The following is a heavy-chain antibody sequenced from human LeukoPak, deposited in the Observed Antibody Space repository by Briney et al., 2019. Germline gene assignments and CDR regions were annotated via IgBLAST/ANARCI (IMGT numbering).Heavy chain of an antibody. J-gene: IGHJ4*02. CDR3: ASTRGYSGYDYHY. D-gene: IGHD5-12*01. CDR1: GGPISTYY. CDR2: IYDSGST. Sequence: NPSETLSLTCTVSGGPISTYYWSWIRQPPGKGLEWIGYIYDSGSTNYNPSLKSRVTISVDKSKNQFSLKLSSVTAADTAVYYCASTRGYSGYDYHYWGQGTLVTVSS. V-gene: IGHV4-59*12.